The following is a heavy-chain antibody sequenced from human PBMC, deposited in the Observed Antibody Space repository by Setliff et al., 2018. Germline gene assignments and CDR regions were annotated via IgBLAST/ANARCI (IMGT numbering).Heavy chain of an antibody. CDR2: IYSSGST. D-gene: IGHD3-22*01. Sequence: SETLSLTCTVSGGSISSGDYYWSWIRQPPGKGLEWIGYIYSSGSTYYNPSIKSRVSISVDTSKNQFSLKLSSVTAADTAVYYCARESHYYYDNLGTLDYWGQGTLVTVSS. CDR1: GGSISSGDYY. CDR3: ARESHYYYDNLGTLDY. J-gene: IGHJ4*02. V-gene: IGHV4-30-4*08.